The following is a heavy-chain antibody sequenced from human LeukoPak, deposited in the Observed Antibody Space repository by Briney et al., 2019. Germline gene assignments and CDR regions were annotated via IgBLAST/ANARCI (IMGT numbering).Heavy chain of an antibody. V-gene: IGHV3-72*01. J-gene: IGHJ5*02. D-gene: IGHD6-19*01. CDR2: TRNRANSYTT. CDR3: ARATQWLGYNWFDP. Sequence: GGSLRLSCAASGSTFSDHYMDWVRQAPGKGLEWVGRTRNRANSYTTEYAASVKGRFTISRDDSKNSLYLQMNSLKTEDTAVYYCARATQWLGYNWFDPWGQGTLVTVSS. CDR1: GSTFSDHY.